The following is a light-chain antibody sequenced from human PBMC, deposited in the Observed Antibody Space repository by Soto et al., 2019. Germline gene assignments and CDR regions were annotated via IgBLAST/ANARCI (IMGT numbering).Light chain of an antibody. CDR3: SSYTTSSTRV. Sequence: QSVLTQPASVSASPGQSIAISCTGSGSDVGIYNYVSWYQQHPGKVPKLIIYEVTNRPSGVSNRFSGSKSGNTASLTISGLQAEDEADYYCSSYTTSSTRVFGTGTKVTVL. V-gene: IGLV2-14*01. CDR2: EVT. CDR1: GSDVGIYNY. J-gene: IGLJ1*01.